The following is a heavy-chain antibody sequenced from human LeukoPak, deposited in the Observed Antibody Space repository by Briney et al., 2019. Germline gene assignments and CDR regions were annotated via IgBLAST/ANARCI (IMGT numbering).Heavy chain of an antibody. CDR1: GFTFSSYW. Sequence: PGGSQRLSCATSGFTFSSYWMSWVRQAPGKGLEWVANIKLDGSEKYYVDSVKGRFTISRDNAKNSLYLQMSSLRAEDTAVYYCARGGPEASRDAFDFWGQGTMVSVSS. CDR3: ARGGPEASRDAFDF. V-gene: IGHV3-7*01. J-gene: IGHJ3*01. CDR2: IKLDGSEK. D-gene: IGHD2-15*01.